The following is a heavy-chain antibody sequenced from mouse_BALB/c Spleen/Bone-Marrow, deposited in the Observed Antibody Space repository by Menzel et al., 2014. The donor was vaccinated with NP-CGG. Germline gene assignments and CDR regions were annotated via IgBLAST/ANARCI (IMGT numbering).Heavy chain of an antibody. CDR2: ISGGGSYT. Sequence: EVKVVESGGGLVKSGGSLKLSCAASGFTFNSYGMSWVRQTPEKSLEWVATISGGGSYTFYPDSVKGRFTISRDNAKNNLYLQLSSLRSEDTALYYCARHAYYDQTEVSFVYWGQGTLVTVSA. V-gene: IGHV5-9-2*01. J-gene: IGHJ3*01. D-gene: IGHD2-4*01. CDR3: ARHAYYDQTEVSFVY. CDR1: GFTFNSYG.